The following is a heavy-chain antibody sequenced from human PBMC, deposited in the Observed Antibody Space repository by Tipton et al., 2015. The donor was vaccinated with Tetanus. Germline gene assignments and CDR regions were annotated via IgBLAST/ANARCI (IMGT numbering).Heavy chain of an antibody. J-gene: IGHJ4*02. CDR3: ARQADYNILTGYYYYFDY. D-gene: IGHD3-9*01. Sequence: QLVQSGAEVKKPGDSLKISCKASGYSFTNYWIGWVRQMPGKGLEWMGIIYPGDSDTRYSPSFEGLVTISADRSTNTAYVQWSSLTASDTAVYYCARQADYNILTGYYYYFDYWGQGSLVTVSS. CDR1: GYSFTNYW. CDR2: IYPGDSDT. V-gene: IGHV5-51*01.